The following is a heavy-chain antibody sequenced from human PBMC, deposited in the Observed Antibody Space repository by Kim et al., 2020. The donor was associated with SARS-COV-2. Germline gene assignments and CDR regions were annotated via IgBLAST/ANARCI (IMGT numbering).Heavy chain of an antibody. V-gene: IGHV1-8*01. J-gene: IGHJ3*02. CDR3: ARGSDIVVVVAATPDAFDI. D-gene: IGHD2-15*01. CDR2: MNPNSGNT. CDR1: GYTFTSYD. Sequence: ASVKVSCKASGYTFTSYDINWVRQATGQGLEWMGWMNPNSGNTGYAQKFQGRVTMTRNTSISTAYMELSSLRSEDTAVYYCARGSDIVVVVAATPDAFDIWGQGTMVTVSS.